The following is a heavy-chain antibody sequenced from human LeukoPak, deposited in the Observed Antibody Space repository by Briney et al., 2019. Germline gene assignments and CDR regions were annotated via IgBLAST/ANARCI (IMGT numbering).Heavy chain of an antibody. CDR3: ARLVAVRGVIGAFDI. CDR2: IYPGDSDT. CDR1: GYSFTSYW. V-gene: IGHV5-51*01. J-gene: IGHJ3*02. D-gene: IGHD3-10*01. Sequence: GESLKISCKGSGYSFTSYWIGWVRQMPGKDLEWMGIIYPGDSDTRYSPSFQGQVTISADKSISTAYLQWSSLKASDTAMYYCARLVAVRGVIGAFDIWGQGTMVTVSS.